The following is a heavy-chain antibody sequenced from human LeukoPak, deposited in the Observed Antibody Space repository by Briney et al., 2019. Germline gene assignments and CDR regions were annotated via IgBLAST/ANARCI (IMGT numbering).Heavy chain of an antibody. V-gene: IGHV4-39*01. Sequence: KPSETLSLTCTVSGGSTSSSTYYWDWIRQPPGKGLEWIVNIYDSGSTHYNPSLKSRVTISVDTSKNQFSLKLTSVTAADTAVYYCATHSPSGSGGSENAFEIWGQGTMVTVSS. CDR2: IYDSGST. CDR1: GGSTSSSTYY. J-gene: IGHJ3*02. D-gene: IGHD5-12*01. CDR3: ATHSPSGSGGSENAFEI.